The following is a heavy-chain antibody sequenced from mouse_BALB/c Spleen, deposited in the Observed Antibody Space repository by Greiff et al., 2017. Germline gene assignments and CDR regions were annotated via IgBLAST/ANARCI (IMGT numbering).Heavy chain of an antibody. Sequence: EVQLVESGPELVKPGASVKMSCKASGYTFTSYVMHWVKQKPGQGLEWIGYINPYNDGTKYNEKFKGKATLTSDKSSSTAYMELSSLTSEDSAVYYCARGVGGYYYAMDYWGQGTSVTVSS. CDR2: INPYNDGT. CDR3: ARGVGGYYYAMDY. D-gene: IGHD2-2*01. J-gene: IGHJ4*01. CDR1: GYTFTSYV. V-gene: IGHV1-14*01.